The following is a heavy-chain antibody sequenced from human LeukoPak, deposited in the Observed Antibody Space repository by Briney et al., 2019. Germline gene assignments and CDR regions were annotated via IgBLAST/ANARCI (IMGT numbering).Heavy chain of an antibody. V-gene: IGHV3-33*06. CDR3: AKAGYSYGSDYFDY. CDR2: IWYDGSNK. D-gene: IGHD5-18*01. J-gene: IGHJ4*02. CDR1: GFTFSSYG. Sequence: GGSLRLSCAASGFTFSSYGMHWVRQAPGKGLEWVAVIWYDGSNKYYADSVKGRFTISRDNSKNTLYLQMNILRAEDTAVYYCAKAGYSYGSDYFDYWGQGTLVTVSS.